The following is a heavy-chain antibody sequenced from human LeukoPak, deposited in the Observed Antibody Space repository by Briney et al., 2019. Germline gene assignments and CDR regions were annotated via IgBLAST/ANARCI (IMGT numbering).Heavy chain of an antibody. CDR3: ARGERGYRYGFEYFQK. CDR2: ISAYNGNT. V-gene: IGHV1-18*01. J-gene: IGHJ1*01. CDR1: GYTFSNFG. Sequence: ASVKVSCKASGYTFSNFGISWVRQAPGQGLEWMGWISAYNGNTKYAQKFQARVTFTRITSVSTAYMELRSLRSEDTAVYYCARGERGYRYGFEYFQKWGQGTLVTVSS. D-gene: IGHD5-18*01.